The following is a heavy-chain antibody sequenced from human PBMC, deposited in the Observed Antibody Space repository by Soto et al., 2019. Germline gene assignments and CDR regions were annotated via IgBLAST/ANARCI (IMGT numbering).Heavy chain of an antibody. CDR2: ISAYNGNT. Sequence: GASVKVSCKASGYTFTSYGISWVRQAPGQGLEWMGWISAYNGNTKYSQKFQGRVTITRDTSASTAYMELSSLRSEDTAVYYCARGKGPAAITYYYYMDVWGKGTTVTVSS. D-gene: IGHD2-2*01. CDR3: ARGKGPAAITYYYYMDV. V-gene: IGHV1-18*01. CDR1: GYTFTSYG. J-gene: IGHJ6*03.